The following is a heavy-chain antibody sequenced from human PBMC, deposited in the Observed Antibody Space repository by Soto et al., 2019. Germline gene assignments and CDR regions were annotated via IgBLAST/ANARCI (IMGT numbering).Heavy chain of an antibody. J-gene: IGHJ4*02. V-gene: IGHV3-53*01. CDR3: ARSSNTYYYDSSGYYDY. CDR1: GFTVSSNY. D-gene: IGHD3-22*01. Sequence: LRLSCAASGFTVSSNYMSWVRQAPGKGLEWVSVIYSGGSTYYADSVKGRFTISRDNSKNTLYLQMNSLRAEDTAVYYCARSSNTYYYDSSGYYDYWGQGTLVTAPQ. CDR2: IYSGGST.